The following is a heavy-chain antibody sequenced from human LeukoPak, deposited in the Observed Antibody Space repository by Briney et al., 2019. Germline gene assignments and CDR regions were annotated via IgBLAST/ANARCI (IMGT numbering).Heavy chain of an antibody. CDR2: ISSSGSTI. CDR3: ARDMRGGYYDY. CDR1: GFTFSSYE. D-gene: IGHD3-22*01. V-gene: IGHV3-48*03. Sequence: GGSLRLSCAASGFTFSSYEMNWVRQAPGKGLEWVSYISSSGSTIYYADSVKGRFTISRDNSKNTLYLQMNSLRAEDTAVYYCARDMRGGYYDYWGQGTLVTVSS. J-gene: IGHJ4*02.